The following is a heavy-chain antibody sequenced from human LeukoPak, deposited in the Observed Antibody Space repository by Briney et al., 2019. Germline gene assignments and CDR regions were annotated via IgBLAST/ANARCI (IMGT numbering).Heavy chain of an antibody. CDR2: INHSGST. CDR1: GGSFSGYY. CDR3: ARPSGYCSSTSCYLRY. V-gene: IGHV4-34*01. D-gene: IGHD2-2*01. J-gene: IGHJ4*02. Sequence: SETLSLTCAVYGGSFSGYYWSWIRQRPGKGLEWIGEINHSGSTNYNPSLKSRVTISVDTSKNQFSLKLSSVTAADTAVYYCARPSGYCSSTSCYLRYWGQGTLVTVFS.